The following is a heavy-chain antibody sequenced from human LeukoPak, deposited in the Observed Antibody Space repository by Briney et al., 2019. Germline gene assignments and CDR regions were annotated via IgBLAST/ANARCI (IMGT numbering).Heavy chain of an antibody. V-gene: IGHV3-21*01. J-gene: IGHJ4*02. D-gene: IGHD6-6*01. CDR2: ISSSSSYI. CDR3: ARSATYSSSSMDY. CDR1: GFTFSSYS. Sequence: GGSLRLSCAASGFTFSSYSMNWVRQAPGKGLEGVSSISSSSSYIYYADSVKGRFTISRDNAKNSLYLQMNSLRAEDSAVYYCARSATYSSSSMDYWGQGTLVTVSS.